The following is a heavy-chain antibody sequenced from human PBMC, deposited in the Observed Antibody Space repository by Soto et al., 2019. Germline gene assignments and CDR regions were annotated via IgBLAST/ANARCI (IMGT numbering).Heavy chain of an antibody. Sequence: QVQLVQSGAEVKKPGASVKVSCKASGYTFTSYYISWVRQAPGQGLEWMGWISAYNGNTNYPQKLQGRVTMTTDTSKSTAYMELRSLISDDTAAYYCARDSPPIASWGQGTLVTVAS. J-gene: IGHJ5*02. V-gene: IGHV1-18*01. D-gene: IGHD3-3*02. CDR3: ARDSPPIAS. CDR1: GYTFTSYY. CDR2: ISAYNGNT.